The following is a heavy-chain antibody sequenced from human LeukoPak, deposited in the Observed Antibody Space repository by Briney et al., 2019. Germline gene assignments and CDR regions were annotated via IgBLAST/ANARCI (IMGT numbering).Heavy chain of an antibody. D-gene: IGHD2-15*01. J-gene: IGHJ4*02. CDR3: ARDKHNPNCSGGRCYSYFFDS. CDR1: GGSISRSY. V-gene: IGHV4-59*01. Sequence: SETLSLTCSVSGGSISRSYWTWIRQPPAKGLEGIGYSSKGGTTNYNPSLKSRVTISVDTSKNQVSLNLSSVTAADTAVYYCARDKHNPNCSGGRCYSYFFDSWGQGTLVTVSS. CDR2: SSKGGTT.